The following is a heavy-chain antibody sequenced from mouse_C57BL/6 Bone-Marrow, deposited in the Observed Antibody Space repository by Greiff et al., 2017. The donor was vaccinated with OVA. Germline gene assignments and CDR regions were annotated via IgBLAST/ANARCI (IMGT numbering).Heavy chain of an antibody. V-gene: IGHV1-69*01. D-gene: IGHD1-2*01. Sequence: QVQLQQPGAELVMPGASVKLSCKASGYTFTSYWMHWVKQRPGQGLEWIGEIDPSDSYTNYNQKFKGKSTLTVDKSSSTAYMQLSSLTSEDSAVYYCAREEWLRCAYWGQGTLVTVSA. CDR2: IDPSDSYT. J-gene: IGHJ3*01. CDR3: AREEWLRCAY. CDR1: GYTFTSYW.